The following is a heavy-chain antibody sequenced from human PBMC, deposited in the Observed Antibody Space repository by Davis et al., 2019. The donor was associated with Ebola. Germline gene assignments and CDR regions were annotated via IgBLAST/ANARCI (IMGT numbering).Heavy chain of an antibody. CDR1: GFTLNTYP. CDR2: IGGTVAGL. CDR3: ARAEDDYGEYPDALDI. V-gene: IGHV3-23*01. J-gene: IGHJ3*02. D-gene: IGHD4-17*01. Sequence: GESLKISCEAPGFTLNTYPMTWSRQAPGKGWKGVSGIGGTVAGLSYADSVKGRFTISRENSKNTVYLQMNSLRAEDTAVYYCARAEDDYGEYPDALDIWGQGTVVTVSS.